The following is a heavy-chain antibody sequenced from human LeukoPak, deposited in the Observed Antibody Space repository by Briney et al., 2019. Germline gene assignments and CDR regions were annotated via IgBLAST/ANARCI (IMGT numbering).Heavy chain of an antibody. V-gene: IGHV3-30*04. CDR2: ISYDGSNK. CDR1: GFTFSSYA. CDR3: TRDEVGASTEFDY. Sequence: GGSLRLSCAASGFTFSSYAMHWVRQAPGKGLEWVAVISYDGSNKYYADSVEGRFTISRDNAKNSLYLQMNSLRAEDTAVYYCTRDEVGASTEFDYWGQGTLVTVSS. D-gene: IGHD1-26*01. J-gene: IGHJ4*02.